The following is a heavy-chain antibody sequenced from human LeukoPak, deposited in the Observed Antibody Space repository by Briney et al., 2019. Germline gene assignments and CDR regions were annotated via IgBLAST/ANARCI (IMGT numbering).Heavy chain of an antibody. CDR2: VRGSGTDT. D-gene: IGHD5-12*01. CDR3: AKTSRRDSAYDSPFDY. CDR1: GFTFSTYA. Sequence: PGRSLRLSCAASGFTFSTYAMTWVRQAPGKGLEWVSAVRGSGTDTYYADSVKGRFTIPRDNSKNTLYLQMNSLRAEDTAIYYCAKTSRRDSAYDSPFDYWGQGTLVTVSS. J-gene: IGHJ4*02. V-gene: IGHV3-23*01.